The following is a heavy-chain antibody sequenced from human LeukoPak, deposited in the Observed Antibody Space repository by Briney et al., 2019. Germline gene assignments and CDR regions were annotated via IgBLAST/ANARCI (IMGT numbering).Heavy chain of an antibody. CDR1: GYTFTSYA. V-gene: IGHV1-2*02. J-gene: IGHJ5*02. D-gene: IGHD6-19*01. CDR2: INPNNGDT. CDR3: TRASSGWFWFDP. Sequence: ASVKVSCKASGYTFTSYAMHWVSQAPGQRLEWMGWINPNNGDTKYAQKFQGGVTMTRDTSISTVYMELSRLRSDDTAVYYCTRASSGWFWFDPWGQGTLVTVSS.